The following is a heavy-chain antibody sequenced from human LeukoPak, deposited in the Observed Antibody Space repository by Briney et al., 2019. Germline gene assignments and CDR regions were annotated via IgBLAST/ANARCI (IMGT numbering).Heavy chain of an antibody. D-gene: IGHD1-1*01. V-gene: IGHV3-9*01. CDR2: ISWNSGSI. CDR3: AKGPQPVRSGWKDWFDP. J-gene: IGHJ5*02. Sequence: GGSLRLSCAASGFTFDDYAMHWVRQAPGKGLEWVSGISWNSGSIGYADSVKGRFTISRDNAKNSLYLQMNSLRAEDTALYYCAKGPQPVRSGWKDWFDPWGQGTLVTVSS. CDR1: GFTFDDYA.